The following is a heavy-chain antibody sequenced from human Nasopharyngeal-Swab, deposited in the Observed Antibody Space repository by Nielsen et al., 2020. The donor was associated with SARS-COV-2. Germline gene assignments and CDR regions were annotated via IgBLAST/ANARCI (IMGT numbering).Heavy chain of an antibody. CDR2: IKQDGSEK. CDR1: GFTFSNYW. V-gene: IGHV3-7*03. D-gene: IGHD3-3*01. CDR3: ARGRFLEWLLWDY. Sequence: GESLKISCAASGFTFSNYWMCWVRQAPGKGLEWVANIKQDGSEKYYVDSVKGRFTISRDNAKNSLYLQMNSLRAEDTALYHCARGRFLEWLLWDYWGQGTLVTVSS. J-gene: IGHJ4*02.